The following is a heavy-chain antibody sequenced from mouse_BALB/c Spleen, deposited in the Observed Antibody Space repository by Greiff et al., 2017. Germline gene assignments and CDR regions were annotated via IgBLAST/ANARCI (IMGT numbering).Heavy chain of an antibody. V-gene: IGHV1S34*01. CDR2: ISCCNGAT. J-gene: IGHJ2*01. CDR3: ESNIDYYYVFDY. D-gene: IGHD1-1*01. CDR1: GYSFTGYY. Sequence: LVKTGASVKISCTASGYSFTGYYMPWVKQSHGKSLEWIGYISCCNGATSYNQKFKGKATFTVDTSSSTAYMQFNSLTSEDSSVYYCESNIDYYYVFDYWGQGTTLTVSS.